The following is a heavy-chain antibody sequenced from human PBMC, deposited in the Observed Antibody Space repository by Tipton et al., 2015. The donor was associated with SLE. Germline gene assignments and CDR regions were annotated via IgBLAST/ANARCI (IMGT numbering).Heavy chain of an antibody. CDR1: GGSISSYY. Sequence: TLSLTCTVSGGSISSYYWSWFRQPPGKGLEWIGYIYYSGSTNYNTSLTSRVTISVDTSKNQFSLKLSSVTAADTAVYYCARDGGEYYFDYWGQGTLVTVSS. D-gene: IGHD3-10*01. J-gene: IGHJ4*02. CDR3: ARDGGEYYFDY. V-gene: IGHV4-59*12. CDR2: IYYSGST.